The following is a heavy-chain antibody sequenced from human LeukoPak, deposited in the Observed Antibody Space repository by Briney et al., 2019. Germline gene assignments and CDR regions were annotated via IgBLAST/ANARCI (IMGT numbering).Heavy chain of an antibody. CDR2: INPSGGST. CDR3: ARHYCSGGSCYSGRFDY. D-gene: IGHD2-15*01. CDR1: GYTFTSYY. Sequence: GASVKVSCKASGYTFTSYYMHWVRQAPGQGLEWMGIINPSGGSTSYAQKFQGRVTMTRDTSTSTVYMELSSLRSEDTAVYYCARHYCSGGSCYSGRFDYLGQGTLVTVSS. J-gene: IGHJ4*02. V-gene: IGHV1-46*01.